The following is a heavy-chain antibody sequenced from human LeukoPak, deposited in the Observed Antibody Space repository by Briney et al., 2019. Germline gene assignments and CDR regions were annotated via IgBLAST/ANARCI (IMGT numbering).Heavy chain of an antibody. Sequence: SETLSLTCAVYGGSFSGYYWSWLRQPPGKGLEWIGEINHSGSPDYNPSLKSRVTISVDTSRNQFSLKLSSVTAADTAVYYCVREREQRDKRRYATGYDYWGQGTLVTVSS. CDR1: GGSFSGYY. D-gene: IGHD3-9*01. J-gene: IGHJ4*02. CDR2: INHSGSP. V-gene: IGHV4-34*01. CDR3: VREREQRDKRRYATGYDY.